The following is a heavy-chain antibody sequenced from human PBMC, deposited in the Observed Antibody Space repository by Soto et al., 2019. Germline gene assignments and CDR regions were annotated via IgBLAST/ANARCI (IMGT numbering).Heavy chain of an antibody. Sequence: QLQLVQSGAEVKKPGASVKVSCKASGYTFTSYDINWVRQATGQGLEWMGWMNHNSGNTGYAQKLQGTVTMNRNTSISTAYMELSSLRSEDTAVYYCAREVNYYGMDVWGQGPTVTVSS. CDR1: GYTFTSYD. CDR3: AREVNYYGMDV. J-gene: IGHJ6*02. V-gene: IGHV1-8*01. CDR2: MNHNSGNT.